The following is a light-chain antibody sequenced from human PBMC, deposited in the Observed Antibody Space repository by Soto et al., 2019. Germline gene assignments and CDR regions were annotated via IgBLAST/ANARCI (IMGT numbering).Light chain of an antibody. CDR2: GSS. V-gene: IGKV3-15*01. J-gene: IGKJ5*01. Sequence: EIVMTQSPGTLSVSPGGRATLSCRASQSVNINLAWYQHKPGQSPRLLVYGSSTRATGLPARFSGRGSGTEFTLTISSLHFEDFAVYYCQQYSNWPLITFGQGTRLEIK. CDR1: QSVNIN. CDR3: QQYSNWPLIT.